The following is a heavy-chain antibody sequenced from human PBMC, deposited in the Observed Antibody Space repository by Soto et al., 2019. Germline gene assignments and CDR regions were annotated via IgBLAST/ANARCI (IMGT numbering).Heavy chain of an antibody. V-gene: IGHV3-23*01. CDR2: ISGSGGST. Sequence: PGGSLRLSCAASGFTFSSYAMSWVRQAPGKGLEWVSAISGSGGSTYYADSVKGRFTISRDNSKNTLYLQMNSLRAEDTAVYYFAKDLLDIVVVPAAMPGCSDYWGQGTLVTVSS. CDR3: AKDLLDIVVVPAAMPGCSDY. CDR1: GFTFSSYA. J-gene: IGHJ4*02. D-gene: IGHD2-2*03.